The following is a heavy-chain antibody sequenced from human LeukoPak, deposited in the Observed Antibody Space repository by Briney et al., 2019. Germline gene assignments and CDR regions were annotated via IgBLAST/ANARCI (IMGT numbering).Heavy chain of an antibody. CDR1: GYTFTSYG. J-gene: IGHJ2*01. Sequence: ASVKVSCKASGYTFTSYGISWVRQAPGQGLEWMGWISAYNGNTNYAQKLQGRVTMTTDTSTSTAYMELRSLRSDDTAVYYCARETRIAVVPTTGLWYFDLWGRGTLVTVPS. CDR3: ARETRIAVVPTTGLWYFDL. V-gene: IGHV1-18*01. D-gene: IGHD6-19*01. CDR2: ISAYNGNT.